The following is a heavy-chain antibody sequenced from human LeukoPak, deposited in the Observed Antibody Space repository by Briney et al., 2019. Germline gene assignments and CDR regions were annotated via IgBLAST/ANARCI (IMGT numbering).Heavy chain of an antibody. CDR3: VRRYFDY. CDR2: IKQDGSEK. Sequence: GGSLRLSCAASGFTFNTYTMNWVRQAPGKGLEWVANIKQDGSEKYYVDSVKGRFTISRDNAKNSLYLQMNSLRAEDTAVYYCVRRYFDYWGQGTLVTVSS. V-gene: IGHV3-7*03. J-gene: IGHJ4*02. CDR1: GFTFNTYT.